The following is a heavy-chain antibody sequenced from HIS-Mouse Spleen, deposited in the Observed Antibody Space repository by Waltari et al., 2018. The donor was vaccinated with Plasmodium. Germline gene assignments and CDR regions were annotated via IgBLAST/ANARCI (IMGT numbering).Heavy chain of an antibody. CDR1: GSTCSSYW. CDR2: IKQDGSEK. V-gene: IGHV3-7*01. CDR3: ASSWYWYFDL. D-gene: IGHD6-13*01. J-gene: IGHJ2*01. Sequence: EVQLVESGGGLVQPGGSLRLSCAASGSTCSSYWMSWVRQAPGKGLEWVANIKQDGSEKYYVDSVKGRFTISRDNAKNSLYLQMNSLRAEDTAVYYCASSWYWYFDLWGRGTLVTVSS.